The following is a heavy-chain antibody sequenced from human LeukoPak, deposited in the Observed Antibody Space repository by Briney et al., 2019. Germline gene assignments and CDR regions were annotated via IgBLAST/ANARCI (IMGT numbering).Heavy chain of an antibody. D-gene: IGHD2-2*01. CDR1: GFTFSSYG. CDR3: GKGTVVVPAVADY. Sequence: GGSLRLSCAASGFTFSSYGMHWVRQAPGKGLEWLAFIRLDGSNKYYADSVKGRFTISRDNSKNTLYLQMNSLRAEDTAVYYCGKGTVVVPAVADYWGQGTLVTVSS. V-gene: IGHV3-30*02. J-gene: IGHJ4*02. CDR2: IRLDGSNK.